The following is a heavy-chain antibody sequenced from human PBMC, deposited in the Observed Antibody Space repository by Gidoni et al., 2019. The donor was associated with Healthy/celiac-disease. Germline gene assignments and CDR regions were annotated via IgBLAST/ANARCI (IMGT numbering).Heavy chain of an antibody. Sequence: APGKGLEWMGGFDPEDGETIYAQKSQGRVTMPEDTSTDTAYMGLSSLRSEDTAVYYCATDMTGYYGMDVWGQGTTVTVSS. CDR3: ATDMTGYYGMDV. CDR2: FDPEDGET. J-gene: IGHJ6*02. V-gene: IGHV1-24*01. D-gene: IGHD3-10*01.